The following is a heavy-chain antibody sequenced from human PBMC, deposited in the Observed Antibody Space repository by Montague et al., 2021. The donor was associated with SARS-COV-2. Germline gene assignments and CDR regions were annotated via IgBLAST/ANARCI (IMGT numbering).Heavy chain of an antibody. CDR3: ARGADYDFWSGFLRYKWFDP. V-gene: IGHV4-34*01. CDR2: INHSGST. CDR1: GGSLSGYY. Sequence: SETLSLTCAVYGGSLSGYYWAWIRQTPAKGLEWIGEINHSGSTNYNPSLKSRLTISVDTSKKQFSRKLNSMTAADTAVYYCARGADYDFWSGFLRYKWFDPWGLGTPVTVSS. D-gene: IGHD3-3*01. J-gene: IGHJ5*02.